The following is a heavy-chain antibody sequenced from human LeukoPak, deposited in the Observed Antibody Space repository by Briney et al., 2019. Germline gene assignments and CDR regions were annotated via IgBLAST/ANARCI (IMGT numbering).Heavy chain of an antibody. D-gene: IGHD2-2*01. CDR2: VNRDGSET. J-gene: IGHJ4*02. Sequence: QSGGSLRLSCAASGFSLSSHWMTWVRQVPGRGPEWVANVNRDGSETYYLDSVKGRFTISRDNSKNTLYLQMNSLRAEDTAVYYCAKPNLMYQLPLSFDYWGQGTLVTVSS. V-gene: IGHV3-7*03. CDR3: AKPNLMYQLPLSFDY. CDR1: GFSLSSHW.